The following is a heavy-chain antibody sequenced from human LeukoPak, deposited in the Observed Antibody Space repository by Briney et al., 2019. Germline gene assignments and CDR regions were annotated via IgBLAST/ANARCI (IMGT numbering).Heavy chain of an antibody. V-gene: IGHV3-7*03. CDR1: GFTFSSYW. D-gene: IGHD3-10*01. Sequence: GGSLRLSCAASGFTFSSYWMSWVRQAPGKGLEWVANIKQDGSEKYYVDSVKGRFTISRDNSKNTLYLQMNSLRAEDTAVYYCARNIWFGEFRFDPWGQGTLVTVSS. CDR3: ARNIWFGEFRFDP. CDR2: IKQDGSEK. J-gene: IGHJ5*02.